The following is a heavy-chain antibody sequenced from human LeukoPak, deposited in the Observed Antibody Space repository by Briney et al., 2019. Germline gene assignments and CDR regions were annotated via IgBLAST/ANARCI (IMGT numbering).Heavy chain of an antibody. D-gene: IGHD3-9*01. J-gene: IGHJ4*02. Sequence: KPGGPLRLSCAASVFTFSSYTMNGVGQAPGKGLEGVSSISSSSSYIYYADSVKGRFTISRDNAKNSLYLQMNSLRAEDTAVYYCARGDIFTRGFHYWGQGTLVTVSS. V-gene: IGHV3-21*01. CDR1: VFTFSSYT. CDR3: ARGDIFTRGFHY. CDR2: ISSSSSYI.